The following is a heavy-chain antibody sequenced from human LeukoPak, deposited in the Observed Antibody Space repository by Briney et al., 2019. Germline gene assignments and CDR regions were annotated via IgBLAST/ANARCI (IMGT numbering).Heavy chain of an antibody. CDR1: GFTFSDYS. J-gene: IGHJ4*02. V-gene: IGHV3-53*01. CDR2: IYGGGST. D-gene: IGHD5-12*01. CDR3: ARGSGYSGYGFDY. Sequence: GGSLRLSCAASGFTFSDYSMNWVRQAPGKGLEWVSVIYGGGSTKYADSVKGRFTTSRDNSKNTLYLQMNSLRAEDTAVYYCARGSGYSGYGFDYWGQGTLVTVSS.